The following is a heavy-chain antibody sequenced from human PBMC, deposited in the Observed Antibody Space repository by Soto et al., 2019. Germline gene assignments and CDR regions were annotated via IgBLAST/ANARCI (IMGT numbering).Heavy chain of an antibody. D-gene: IGHD3-10*01. V-gene: IGHV1-69*13. J-gene: IGHJ5*02. CDR1: GGTFSSYA. Sequence: ASVKVSCKASGGTFSSYAISWVRQAPGQGLEWMGGIIPIFGTANYAQKFQGRVTITADESTSTAYMELSSLRSEDTAVYYCARDWGYYGSGSYYNNPYNWFDPWGQGTLVTVSS. CDR3: ARDWGYYGSGSYYNNPYNWFDP. CDR2: IIPIFGTA.